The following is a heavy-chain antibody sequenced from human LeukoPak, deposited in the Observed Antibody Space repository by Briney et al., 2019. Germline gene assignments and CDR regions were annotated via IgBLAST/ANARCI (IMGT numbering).Heavy chain of an antibody. CDR3: AKQLGYCSDGSCYFPY. D-gene: IGHD2-15*01. CDR1: GFTFSSSA. V-gene: IGHV3-23*01. CDR2: ISNNGGYS. J-gene: IGHJ4*02. Sequence: GGSLRLSCAASGFTFSSSAMSWVRQAPGKGLEWVSAISNNGGYSYYADSVQGRFTISRDNSKSTLCLQMNSLRAEDTAVYYCAKQLGYCSDGSCYFPYWGQGTLVTVSS.